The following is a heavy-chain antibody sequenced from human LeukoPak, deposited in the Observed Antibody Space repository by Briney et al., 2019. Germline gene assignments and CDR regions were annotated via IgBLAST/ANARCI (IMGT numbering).Heavy chain of an antibody. CDR3: AKDREITMVRGSIDAFDI. J-gene: IGHJ3*02. D-gene: IGHD3-10*01. V-gene: IGHV3-23*01. CDR2: ITDSGGST. Sequence: GGSLRLSCAASGFTFNNYAMSWVRQAPGKGLEWVSFITDSGGSTYYADSVKGRFTISRDSSKNTLSLQMNSLRAEDMGVYYCAKDREITMVRGSIDAFDIWGQGTMVTVSS. CDR1: GFTFNNYA.